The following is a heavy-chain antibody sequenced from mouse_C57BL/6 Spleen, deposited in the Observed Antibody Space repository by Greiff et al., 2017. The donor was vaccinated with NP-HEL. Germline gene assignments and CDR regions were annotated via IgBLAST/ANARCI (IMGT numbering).Heavy chain of an antibody. CDR2: ISSGSSTI. CDR3: AIYYGSSYYYAMDY. V-gene: IGHV5-17*01. Sequence: EVKLVESGGGLVKPGGSLKLSCAASGFTFSDYGMHWVRQAPEKGLEWVAYISSGSSTIYYAETGKGRSTIPRDNAKNTLFLQMTSLRAEETARYYCAIYYGSSYYYAMDYWGQGTSVTVSS. D-gene: IGHD1-1*01. CDR1: GFTFSDYG. J-gene: IGHJ4*01.